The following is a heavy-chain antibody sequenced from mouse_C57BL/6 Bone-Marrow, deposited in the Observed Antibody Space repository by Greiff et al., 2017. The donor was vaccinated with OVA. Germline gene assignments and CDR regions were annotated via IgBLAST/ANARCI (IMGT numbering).Heavy chain of an antibody. D-gene: IGHD1-1*01. CDR1: GYTFTSYW. J-gene: IGHJ4*01. CDR3: ASSGITTVEEDFAMDY. Sequence: VQLQQPGAELVKPGASVKMSCKASGYTFTSYWITWVKQRPGQGLEWIGDIYPGSGRTNYNEKFKSKATLTVDTSSSTAYMQLSSLTSEDSAVYYGASSGITTVEEDFAMDYWGQGTSVTVSS. V-gene: IGHV1-55*01. CDR2: IYPGSGRT.